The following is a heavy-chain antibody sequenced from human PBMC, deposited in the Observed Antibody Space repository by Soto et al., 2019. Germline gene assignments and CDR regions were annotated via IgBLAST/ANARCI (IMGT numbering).Heavy chain of an antibody. Sequence: QVQLVQSGTEVRKPGASVKVSCKASGFTDYYIHWVRQAPGQGLEWMGWVNPSSGDINYAKKFQGRVAETMDTFTSTADMELSRQQSDDTAVYYCAREGSADARSYGMDVCCQGTTVTVSS. CDR1: GFTDYY. D-gene: IGHD1-26*01. V-gene: IGHV1-2*02. CDR3: AREGSADARSYGMDV. J-gene: IGHJ6*02. CDR2: VNPSSGDI.